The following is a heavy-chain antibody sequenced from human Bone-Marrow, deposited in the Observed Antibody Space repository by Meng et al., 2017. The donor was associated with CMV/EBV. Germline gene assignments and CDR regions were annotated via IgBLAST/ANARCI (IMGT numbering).Heavy chain of an antibody. CDR2: IYYSGST. V-gene: IGHV4-34*01. Sequence: SETLSLTCAVYGGSFSGYYWSWIRQPPGKGLEWIGSIYYSGSTNYNPSLKSRVTISVDTSKNQFSLKLSSVTTADTAVYYCARYVWFGELGWFDPWGQGTLVTVSS. D-gene: IGHD3-10*01. CDR1: GGSFSGYY. CDR3: ARYVWFGELGWFDP. J-gene: IGHJ5*02.